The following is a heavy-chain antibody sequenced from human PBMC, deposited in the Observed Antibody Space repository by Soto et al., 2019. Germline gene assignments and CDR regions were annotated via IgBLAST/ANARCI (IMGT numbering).Heavy chain of an antibody. Sequence: SVKVSCKASGGTFSSYAISWVRQAPGQGLEWMGGIIPIFGTANYAQKFQGRVTITADESTSTAYMELSSLRSEDTAVYYCASRLYYCDSSGYHLWGQGTLVTVSS. D-gene: IGHD3-22*01. CDR3: ASRLYYCDSSGYHL. V-gene: IGHV1-69*13. J-gene: IGHJ5*02. CDR1: GGTFSSYA. CDR2: IIPIFGTA.